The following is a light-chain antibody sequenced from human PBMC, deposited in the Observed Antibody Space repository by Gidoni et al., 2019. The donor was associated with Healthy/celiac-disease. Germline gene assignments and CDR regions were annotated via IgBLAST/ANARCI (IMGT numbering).Light chain of an antibody. V-gene: IGKV4-1*01. CDR3: QQYYSTRT. J-gene: IGKJ1*01. CDR1: RSVLYSSNNKNY. CDR2: WAS. Sequence: DIVMTQSPDSLAVSLGERATINCKSSRSVLYSSNNKNYLAWYQQKPGPPPKLLIYWASTRESGVPDRFSGSGSGKDFTLTSSSLQAEDVAVYYCQQYYSTRTFGQGTKVEIK.